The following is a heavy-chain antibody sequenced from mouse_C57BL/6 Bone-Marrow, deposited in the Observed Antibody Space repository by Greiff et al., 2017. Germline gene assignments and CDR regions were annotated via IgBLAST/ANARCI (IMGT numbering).Heavy chain of an antibody. V-gene: IGHV14-4*01. J-gene: IGHJ3*01. Sequence: VQLQQSGAELVRPGASVKLSCTASGFNIKDDYMHWVKQRPEQGLEWIGWIDPENGDTEYASKFQGKATITADTSSNTAYLQLSRLTSEDTAVYYCTTPYDYDDPRGFAYWGQGTLVTVSA. CDR3: TTPYDYDDPRGFAY. CDR2: IDPENGDT. D-gene: IGHD2-4*01. CDR1: GFNIKDDY.